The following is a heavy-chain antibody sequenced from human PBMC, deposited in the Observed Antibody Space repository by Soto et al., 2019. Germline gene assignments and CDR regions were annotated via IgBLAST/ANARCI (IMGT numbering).Heavy chain of an antibody. CDR2: MNPNSGNT. D-gene: IGHD3-10*01. CDR3: ARGYYYGSGSYYNWLPEPYYYYYYMDV. CDR1: GYTFTSYD. J-gene: IGHJ6*03. Sequence: ASVKVSCKASGYTFTSYDINWVRQATGQGLEWMGWMNPNSGNTGYAQKFQGRVTMTRNTSISTAYMELSSLRSEDTAVYYCARGYYYGSGSYYNWLPEPYYYYYYMDVWGKGTTVTVSS. V-gene: IGHV1-8*01.